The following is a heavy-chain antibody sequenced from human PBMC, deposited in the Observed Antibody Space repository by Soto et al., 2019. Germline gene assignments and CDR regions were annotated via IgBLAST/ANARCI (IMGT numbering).Heavy chain of an antibody. J-gene: IGHJ5*02. D-gene: IGHD3-10*01. V-gene: IGHV4-34*01. CDR2: INHSGST. CDR1: GGSFSGYY. CDR3: ARGRSYYYGSGSPNWFDP. Sequence: SETLSLTCAVYGGSFSGYYWSWIRQPPGKGLEWIGEINHSGSTNYNPSLKSRVTISVDTSKNQFSLKLSSVTAADTAVYYCARGRSYYYGSGSPNWFDPWGQGTLVTVSS.